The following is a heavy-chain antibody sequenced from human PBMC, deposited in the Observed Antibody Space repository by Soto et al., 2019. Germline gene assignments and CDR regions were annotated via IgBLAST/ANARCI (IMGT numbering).Heavy chain of an antibody. CDR1: GGSIRRYC. Sequence: SETLSLTCTVSGGSIRRYCWTWIRQPPGEGLEWIGCICNSGTTNYNPSLKSRVAISIDTQKNHFSLQLSSVTVADKAVDYCARRRVRGFDYWGQXTLVTVSS. CDR2: ICNSGTT. CDR3: ARRRVRGFDY. V-gene: IGHV4-59*08. J-gene: IGHJ4*02. D-gene: IGHD3-10*01.